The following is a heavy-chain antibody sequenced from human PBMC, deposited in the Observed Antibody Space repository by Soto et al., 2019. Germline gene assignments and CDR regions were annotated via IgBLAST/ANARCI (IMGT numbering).Heavy chain of an antibody. CDR3: AKPPLPPYGDYVH. CDR1: GFTFSSYA. J-gene: IGHJ4*02. Sequence: GGSLRLSCAASGFTFSSYAMSWARQAPGKGLEWVSAISGSGGSTYYADSVKGRFTISRDNSKNTLYLQMNGLRAEDTAVYYCAKPPLPPYGDYVHWGQGTLVTVSS. V-gene: IGHV3-23*01. CDR2: ISGSGGST. D-gene: IGHD4-17*01.